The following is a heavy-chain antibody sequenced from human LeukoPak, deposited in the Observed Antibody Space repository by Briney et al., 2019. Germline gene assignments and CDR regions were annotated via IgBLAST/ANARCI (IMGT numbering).Heavy chain of an antibody. V-gene: IGHV4-38-2*02. CDR1: GYSITSGDH. D-gene: IGHD3-10*01. CDR2: MYHSGNI. J-gene: IGHJ4*02. Sequence: SETLSLTCIVSGYSITSGDHWGWIRPTPGKGREGIGTMYHSGNINYNASLKSRVTVSGDTCKNQFSLKMDTVTAADTAVFYCARLLGSVSFSDVWGQGILVTVSS. CDR3: ARLLGSVSFSDV.